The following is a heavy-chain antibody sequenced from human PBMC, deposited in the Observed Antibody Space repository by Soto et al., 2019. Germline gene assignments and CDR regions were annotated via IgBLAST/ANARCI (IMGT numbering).Heavy chain of an antibody. D-gene: IGHD6-19*01. CDR3: ARWGQWLGKRFDY. CDR2: IYHSGST. V-gene: IGHV4-4*02. CDR1: GGSISSSNW. Sequence: SETLSLTCAVSGGSISSSNWWSWVRQPPGKGLEWIGEIYHSGSTNYNPSLKSRVTISVDKSKNQFSLKLSSVTAADTAVYYCARWGQWLGKRFDYWGQGTLVTVSS. J-gene: IGHJ4*02.